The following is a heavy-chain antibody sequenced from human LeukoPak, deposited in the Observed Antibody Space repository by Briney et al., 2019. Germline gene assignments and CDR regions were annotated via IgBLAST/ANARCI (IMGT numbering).Heavy chain of an antibody. CDR2: ISSSSSTI. Sequence: PGGSLRLSCAASGFTFSSYSMNWVRQAPGKGLEWVSYISSSSSTIYYADSVEGRFTISRDNAKNSLYLQMNSLRAEDTAVYYCARDQGYLDYWGQGTLVTVSS. CDR1: GFTFSSYS. J-gene: IGHJ4*02. CDR3: ARDQGYLDY. V-gene: IGHV3-48*01.